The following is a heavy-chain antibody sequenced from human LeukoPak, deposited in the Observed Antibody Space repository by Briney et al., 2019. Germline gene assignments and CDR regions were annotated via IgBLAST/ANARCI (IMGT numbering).Heavy chain of an antibody. J-gene: IGHJ4*02. CDR3: ARDGGSSSFDY. Sequence: GASLRLSCAASGFTFSSYAMHWVRQAPGKGLEWVAVISYDGSNKYYADSVKGRFTISRDNSKNTLYLQMNSLRAEDTAVYYCARDGGSSSFDYWGQGTLVTVSS. CDR1: GFTFSSYA. V-gene: IGHV3-30-3*01. CDR2: ISYDGSNK. D-gene: IGHD6-13*01.